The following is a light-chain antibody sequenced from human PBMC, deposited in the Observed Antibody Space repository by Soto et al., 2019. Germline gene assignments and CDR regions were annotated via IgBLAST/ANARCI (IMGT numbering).Light chain of an antibody. CDR2: GAS. Sequence: EIVLTQSPGTLSLSPGERATLSCRASQSVISSYLAWYQQKPGQAPRLLIYGASSRATGIPDRFSGGGSGTDFTLTISRLEPEDFAVYYCQQYDNSRLTFGGGTKVEIK. CDR3: QQYDNSRLT. CDR1: QSVISSY. J-gene: IGKJ4*01. V-gene: IGKV3-20*01.